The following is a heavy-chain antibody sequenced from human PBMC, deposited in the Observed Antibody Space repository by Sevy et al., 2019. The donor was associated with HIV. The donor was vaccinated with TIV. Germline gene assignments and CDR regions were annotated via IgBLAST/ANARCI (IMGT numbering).Heavy chain of an antibody. D-gene: IGHD2-15*01. J-gene: IGHJ4*02. V-gene: IGHV1-18*01. CDR3: ARAYCSGGRCYSLAY. Sequence: ASVKVSCKVSGYTFTTYRITWVRQAPGQGLEWMGWISPHNGDTNYGQNFQGRVTMITDTSTSTAYMELRSLRSDDTDVYFCARAYCSGGRCYSLAYWGQGTLVTVSS. CDR2: ISPHNGDT. CDR1: GYTFTTYR.